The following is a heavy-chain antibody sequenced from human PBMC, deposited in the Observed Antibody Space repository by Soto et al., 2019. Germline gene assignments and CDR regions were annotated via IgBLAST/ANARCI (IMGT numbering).Heavy chain of an antibody. Sequence: QVPLVQSGAEVKKPGASVKVSCKGSGYAFTTYGITWVRQAPGQGLEWMGWISAHNGNTNYAQKLQGRVTVTRDTSMSTAYMELRSLRSDDTAVYYYARGRYGDYWGQGALVTVSS. CDR2: ISAHNGNT. V-gene: IGHV1-18*01. D-gene: IGHD1-1*01. CDR1: GYAFTTYG. CDR3: ARGRYGDY. J-gene: IGHJ4*02.